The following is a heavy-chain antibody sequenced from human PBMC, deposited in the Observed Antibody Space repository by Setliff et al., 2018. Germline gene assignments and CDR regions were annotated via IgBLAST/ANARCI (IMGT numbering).Heavy chain of an antibody. D-gene: IGHD6-13*01. Sequence: LRLSCAASGFTFSSYWMSWVRQAPGRGLEWVANIKQDGSEKYYVDSVKGRFTISRDNAKNSLYLQMNSLRAEDTAVYYCARHVLGQQLVYNWFDRWGQGTLVTVSS. CDR1: GFTFSSYW. CDR3: ARHVLGQQLVYNWFDR. V-gene: IGHV3-7*01. CDR2: IKQDGSEK. J-gene: IGHJ5*02.